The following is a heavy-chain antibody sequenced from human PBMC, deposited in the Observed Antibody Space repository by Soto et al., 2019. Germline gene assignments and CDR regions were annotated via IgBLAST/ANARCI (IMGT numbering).Heavy chain of an antibody. Sequence: PGGSLRLSCAASGFTFSSYSMNWVRQAPGKGLEWVSSISSSSSYIYYADSVKGRFTISRDNAKNSLYLQMNSLRAEDTAVYYCARDPQEGCSSSWYMIPNLNYYYGMDVWGQGTTVTVSS. V-gene: IGHV3-21*01. CDR1: GFTFSSYS. J-gene: IGHJ6*02. CDR3: ARDPQEGCSSSWYMIPNLNYYYGMDV. D-gene: IGHD6-13*01. CDR2: ISSSSSYI.